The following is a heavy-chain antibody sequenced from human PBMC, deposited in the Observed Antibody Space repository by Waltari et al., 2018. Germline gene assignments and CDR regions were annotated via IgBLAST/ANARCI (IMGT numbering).Heavy chain of an antibody. CDR3: AKGVGYCSAGTCYRYFDP. V-gene: IGHV3-23*01. D-gene: IGHD2-15*01. Sequence: EEQLLESGGGLVQPGGSLRLSCAASGFPFSNYAMTWVRQAPGKGVEWVAIIGIVTDNTYEADSVKGRFTISRDNSRDTLHLQMNSLRVEDTAVYYCAKGVGYCSAGTCYRYFDPWGQGTQVTVSS. CDR2: IGIVTDNT. CDR1: GFPFSNYA. J-gene: IGHJ5*02.